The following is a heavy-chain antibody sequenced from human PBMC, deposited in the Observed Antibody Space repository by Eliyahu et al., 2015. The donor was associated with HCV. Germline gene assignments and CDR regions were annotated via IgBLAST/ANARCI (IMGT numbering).Heavy chain of an antibody. CDR2: IKTQIYGGTT. V-gene: IGHV3-15*01. Sequence: EVQLVESGGGLVRPGGSLRLSCAVSGFTLSNAWXNWVRQXPGKGLDWVGRIKTQIYGGTTDYAAPVKDRFTISRDDSKNTLYLQMNSLKIEDTAVYYCTSGAYYDLFWGQGTLVTVSS. CDR3: TSGAYYDLF. CDR1: GFTLSNAW. D-gene: IGHD3-9*01. J-gene: IGHJ4*02.